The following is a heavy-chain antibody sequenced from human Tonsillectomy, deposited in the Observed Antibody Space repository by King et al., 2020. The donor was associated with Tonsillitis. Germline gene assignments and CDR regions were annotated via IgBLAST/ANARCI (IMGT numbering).Heavy chain of an antibody. CDR1: GFTVSNNY. V-gene: IGHV3-53*04. J-gene: IGHJ6*02. D-gene: IGHD1-26*01. CDR3: ASGAAYYYYGMDV. Sequence: VQLVESGGGLVQPGGSLRLSCAASGFTVSNNYMSWVRQAPGKGREWVSVIYNGGSTYYADSVKGRFTISRHNSKNTLYLQMNSLRAEDTAVYYCASGAAYYYYGMDVWGQGTTVTVSS. CDR2: IYNGGST.